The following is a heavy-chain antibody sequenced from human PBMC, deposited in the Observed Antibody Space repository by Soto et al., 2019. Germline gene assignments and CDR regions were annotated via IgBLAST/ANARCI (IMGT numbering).Heavy chain of an antibody. CDR2: ISSSGSYI. V-gene: IGHV3-21*01. CDR1: GFTFSTYS. J-gene: IGHJ6*02. CDR3: ARYDSSGYYWPYYYYGMDL. D-gene: IGHD3-22*01. Sequence: EVQLVESGGGLVKPGGSLRLSCAASGFTFSTYSINWVRQAPGKGLELVSSISSSGSYIYYADSVNRRFTISRDNAKNSLYLQMNSLRAEDTAVYYCARYDSSGYYWPYYYYGMDLWGQGTTVTVSS.